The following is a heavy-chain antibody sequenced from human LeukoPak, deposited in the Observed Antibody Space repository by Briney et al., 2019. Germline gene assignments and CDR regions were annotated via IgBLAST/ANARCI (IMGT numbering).Heavy chain of an antibody. CDR3: ARSGQTVTRSYYFDY. D-gene: IGHD4-17*01. Sequence: PSETLSLTCTVSGGSISSYYWSWIRQPPGKGLEWIGYIYYSGSTNYNPSLKSRVTISVDTSKNQFSLKLSSVTAADTAVYYCARSGQTVTRSYYFDYWGQGTLVTVSS. CDR2: IYYSGST. J-gene: IGHJ4*02. CDR1: GGSISSYY. V-gene: IGHV4-59*08.